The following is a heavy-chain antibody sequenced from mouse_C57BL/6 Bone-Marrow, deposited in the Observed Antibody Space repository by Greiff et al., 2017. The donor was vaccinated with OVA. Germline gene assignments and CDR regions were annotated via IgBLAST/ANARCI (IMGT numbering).Heavy chain of an antibody. CDR3: ARGGYYGSSLDY. V-gene: IGHV7-3*01. CDR1: GFTFTDYY. D-gene: IGHD1-1*01. Sequence: EVQLVESGGGLVQPGGSLSLSCAASGFTFTDYYMSWVRQPPGKALEWLGFIRNKANGYTTEYSASVKGRFTISRDNSQSILYLQMNALRAEDSATYYGARGGYYGSSLDYWGQGTTLTVSS. CDR2: IRNKANGYTT. J-gene: IGHJ2*01.